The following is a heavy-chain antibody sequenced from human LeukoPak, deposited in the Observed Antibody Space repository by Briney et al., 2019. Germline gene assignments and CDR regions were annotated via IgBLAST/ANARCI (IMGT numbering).Heavy chain of an antibody. D-gene: IGHD2-21*02. CDR3: ARSPNCGGDCS. V-gene: IGHV3-74*03. J-gene: IGHJ5*02. CDR1: GFTFSSYW. CDR2: INSDGSST. Sequence: GGSLRLSCAVSGFTFSSYWMHWVRQAPGKGLVWVSRINSDGSSTTYADSVKGRFTISRDNAKNILYLQMNSLRAEDTAVYYCARSPNCGGDCSWGQGALVTVSS.